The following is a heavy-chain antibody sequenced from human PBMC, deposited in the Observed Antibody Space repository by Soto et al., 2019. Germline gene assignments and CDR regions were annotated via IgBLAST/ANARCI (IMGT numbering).Heavy chain of an antibody. CDR1: GFTFSSYA. V-gene: IGHV3-23*01. Sequence: PGGSLRLACAASGFTFSSYAMSWVRQAPGKGLEWGSAISGSGGSTYYADSVKGRFTISRDNSKNTLYLQMNSLRAEDTAVYYYARVYWGITGTTYNYFAFWGQGTLVTVS. D-gene: IGHD1-20*01. CDR3: ARVYWGITGTTYNYFAF. CDR2: ISGSGGST. J-gene: IGHJ4*02.